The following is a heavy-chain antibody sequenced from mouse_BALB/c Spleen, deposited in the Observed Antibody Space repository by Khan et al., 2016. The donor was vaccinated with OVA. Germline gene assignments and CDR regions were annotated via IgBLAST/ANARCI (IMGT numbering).Heavy chain of an antibody. CDR2: ISSGGFT. CDR3: AGCVFLYYLDY. J-gene: IGHJ2*01. CDR1: GFTFSSYA. Sequence: EVELVESGGGLVKPGGSLKLSCAASGFTFSSYAMSWVRQTPETRLEWVASISSGGFTYYPDSVKARLTISRDNARNLLYLQMSSLRSEDTAMYYCAGCVFLYYLDYWGQGTTLTVSS. V-gene: IGHV5-6-5*01.